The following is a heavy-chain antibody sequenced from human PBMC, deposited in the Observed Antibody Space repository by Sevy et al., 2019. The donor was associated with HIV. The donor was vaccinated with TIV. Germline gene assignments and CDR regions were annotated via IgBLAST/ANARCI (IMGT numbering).Heavy chain of an antibody. CDR2: ISGLSTYT. D-gene: IGHD7-27*01. CDR3: ARRAGNWDYFDY. J-gene: IGHJ4*02. Sequence: GGSLRLSCAASGFSFSDYYVSWIRQAPGKGLEWVSYISGLSTYTNYADSVKGRFTISRDNAKNPMYLQLNSLRAEDTAVYYCARRAGNWDYFDYWGQGTLVTVSS. V-gene: IGHV3-11*06. CDR1: GFSFSDYY.